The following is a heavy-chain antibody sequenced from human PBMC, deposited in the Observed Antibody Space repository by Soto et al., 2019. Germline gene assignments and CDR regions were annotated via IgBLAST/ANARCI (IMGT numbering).Heavy chain of an antibody. V-gene: IGHV5-10-1*01. D-gene: IGHD1-1*01. J-gene: IGHJ6*02. CDR1: GNSFTSYW. CDR2: IDPSDSYT. CDR3: ERAKLSDMDV. Sequence: PXESLKISCKCSGNSFTSYWISWVRQMPGKGLEWMGRIDPSDSYTNYSPSFQGHVTISADKSISTAYLQWSSLKASDTAMYYCERAKLSDMDVWGQGTTVTVSS.